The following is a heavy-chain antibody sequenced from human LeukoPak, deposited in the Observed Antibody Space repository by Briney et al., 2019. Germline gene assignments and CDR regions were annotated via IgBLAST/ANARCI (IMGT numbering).Heavy chain of an antibody. D-gene: IGHD3-22*01. V-gene: IGHV1-2*06. Sequence: ASVEVSCKASGYTFTGYYMHWVRHAPGQGLEWMGRINPNSGGTNYAQKFQGRVTMTRDTSISTAYMELSRLRSDDTAVYYCARGTRYDSSGYYLAWGQGTLVTVSS. CDR3: ARGTRYDSSGYYLA. J-gene: IGHJ5*02. CDR2: INPNSGGT. CDR1: GYTFTGYY.